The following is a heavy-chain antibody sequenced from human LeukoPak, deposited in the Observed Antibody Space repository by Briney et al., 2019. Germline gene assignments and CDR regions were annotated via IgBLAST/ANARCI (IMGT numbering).Heavy chain of an antibody. CDR3: ARDRRGGSFPPDAFDI. V-gene: IGHV3-30*02. D-gene: IGHD1-26*01. CDR1: GFTFSSYG. Sequence: PGGPLRLSCAASGFTFSSYGMHWVRQAPGKGLEWVAFIRYDGRSKYYADSVKGRFTISRDNSKSTLYLQMNSLRAEDTAVYYCARDRRGGSFPPDAFDIWGQGTMVTVSS. J-gene: IGHJ3*02. CDR2: IRYDGRSK.